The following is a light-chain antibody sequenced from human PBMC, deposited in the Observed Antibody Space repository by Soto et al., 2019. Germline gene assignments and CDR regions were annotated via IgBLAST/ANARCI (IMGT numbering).Light chain of an antibody. V-gene: IGLV2-14*01. J-gene: IGLJ2*01. Sequence: QSALTQPASVSGSPGQSITISCTGTSDDVGGYEYVSWYQQHPGKAPKLIIYDVIYRPSGVSNRFSGSKSGSTASMTISGLQAEDEADYYCCSYATNCIVVFGGGTKLTVL. CDR3: CSYATNCIVV. CDR2: DVI. CDR1: SDDVGGYEY.